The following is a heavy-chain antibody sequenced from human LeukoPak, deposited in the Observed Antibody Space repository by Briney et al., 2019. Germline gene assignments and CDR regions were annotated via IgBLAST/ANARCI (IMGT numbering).Heavy chain of an antibody. CDR3: ARGYCSGGSCYSYYYYNYMDV. V-gene: IGHV4-59*12. Sequence: SETLSLTCTVSGGSISSYYWSWIRQPPGKGLEWSVYIYYSGRTNYNPSLKSRVTISVEPSKNQFSLKLSSVTAADTAVYYCARGYCSGGSCYSYYYYNYMDVWGKGTTVTVSS. CDR1: GGSISSYY. CDR2: IYYSGRT. D-gene: IGHD2-15*01. J-gene: IGHJ6*03.